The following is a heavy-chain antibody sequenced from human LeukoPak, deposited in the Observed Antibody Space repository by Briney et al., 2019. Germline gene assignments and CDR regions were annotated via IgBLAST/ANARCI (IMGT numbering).Heavy chain of an antibody. V-gene: IGHV1-8*01. Sequence: GASVKVSCKASGYSFTSYDLSRVRQATGQGLEWMGWMNPNSGNTGYAQKFQGRVTMTRDTSISTAFMELTSLTSEDTAIYYCARGLAVAGTGYWGQGTLVTVSS. D-gene: IGHD6-19*01. CDR1: GYSFTSYD. J-gene: IGHJ4*02. CDR2: MNPNSGNT. CDR3: ARGLAVAGTGY.